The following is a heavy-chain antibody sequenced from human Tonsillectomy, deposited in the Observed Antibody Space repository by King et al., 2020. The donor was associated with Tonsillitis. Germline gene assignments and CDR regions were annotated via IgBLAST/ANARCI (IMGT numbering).Heavy chain of an antibody. V-gene: IGHV4-59*01. Sequence: QLQESGPGLVKPSETLSLTCTVSGGSISNYYWSWIRHPPGKGLEWMGYIHYSGSTNYNPSLNSRVTMSGDTSKNQFSLKLSSVTAADTAVYYCARTRDDGYKDFWGQGTLLTVSS. CDR3: ARTRDDGYKDF. CDR1: GGSISNYY. CDR2: IHYSGST. J-gene: IGHJ4*02. D-gene: IGHD5-24*01.